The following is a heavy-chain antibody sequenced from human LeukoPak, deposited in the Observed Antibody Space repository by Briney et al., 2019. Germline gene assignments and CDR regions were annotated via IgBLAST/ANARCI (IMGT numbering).Heavy chain of an antibody. CDR2: IYHSGST. J-gene: IGHJ4*02. Sequence: SETLSLTCAVSGGSISSSNWWSWVRQPPGKGLEWIGEIYHSGSTNYNPSLKSRVTISVDKSKNQFSLKLSSVTAADTAVYYCATESSENIAAAGPYFDYWGQGTLVTVSS. V-gene: IGHV4-4*02. CDR1: GGSISSSNW. D-gene: IGHD6-13*01. CDR3: ATESSENIAAAGPYFDY.